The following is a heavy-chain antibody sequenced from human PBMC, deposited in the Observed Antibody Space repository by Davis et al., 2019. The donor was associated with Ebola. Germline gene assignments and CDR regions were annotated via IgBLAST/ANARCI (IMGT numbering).Heavy chain of an antibody. CDR3: ARWDGYLS. CDR2: IYTSGST. CDR1: GGSLSSGSYY. D-gene: IGHD5-24*01. J-gene: IGHJ4*02. Sequence: PSETLSLTCPLSGGSLSSGSYYWSWIRQPAGKGLEWIGHIYTSGSTNYNPSLKSRVTISVDTSKNQFSLKLSSVTAADTAVYYCARWDGYLSWGQGTLVTVSS. V-gene: IGHV4-61*09.